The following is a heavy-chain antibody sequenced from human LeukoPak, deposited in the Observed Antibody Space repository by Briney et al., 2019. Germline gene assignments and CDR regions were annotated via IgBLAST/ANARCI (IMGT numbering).Heavy chain of an antibody. CDR3: ARDKGLAAAGHWYFDL. CDR2: IYYSGST. CDR1: GGSISSYH. D-gene: IGHD6-13*01. V-gene: IGHV4-59*01. J-gene: IGHJ2*01. Sequence: SETLSLTCTVSGGSISSYHWSWVRQPPGKGLEWIGYIYYSGSTNYNPSLKSRVTISGDTSKNQFSLKLSSVTAADTAVYYCARDKGLAAAGHWYFDLWGRGTLVTVSS.